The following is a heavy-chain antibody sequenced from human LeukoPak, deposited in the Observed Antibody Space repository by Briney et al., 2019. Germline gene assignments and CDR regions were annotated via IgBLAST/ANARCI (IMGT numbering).Heavy chain of an antibody. V-gene: IGHV3-30*02. Sequence: PGGSLRLSCAASGFTFSTFGMHWVRQAPGKGLEWVAFIRYDGTNKYYADSVKGRFTISRDNSKNTLYLQMNSLRAEDTAVYYCARAADSSSWTHFDYWGQGTLVTVSS. CDR1: GFTFSTFG. CDR2: IRYDGTNK. D-gene: IGHD6-13*01. J-gene: IGHJ4*02. CDR3: ARAADSSSWTHFDY.